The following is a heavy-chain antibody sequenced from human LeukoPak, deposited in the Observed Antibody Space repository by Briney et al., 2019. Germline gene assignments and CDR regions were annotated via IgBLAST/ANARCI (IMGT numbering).Heavy chain of an antibody. CDR1: GGSISSYY. Sequence: SETLSLTCTVSGGSISSYYWSWIRQPPGKGLGWIGYIYYSGSTNYNPSLKSRVTISVDTSKNQFSLKLSSVTAADTAVYYCAREPHYYDSSGPRDAFDIWGQGTMVTVSS. CDR2: IYYSGST. D-gene: IGHD3-22*01. J-gene: IGHJ3*02. V-gene: IGHV4-59*01. CDR3: AREPHYYDSSGPRDAFDI.